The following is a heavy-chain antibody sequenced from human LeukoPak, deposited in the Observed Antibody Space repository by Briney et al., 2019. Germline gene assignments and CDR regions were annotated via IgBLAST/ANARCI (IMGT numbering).Heavy chain of an antibody. V-gene: IGHV4-30-4*01. CDR1: GGSISSGDYY. D-gene: IGHD2-15*01. CDR2: IYYSGST. J-gene: IGHJ3*02. CDR3: ARGGIYCSAGSCYFNAFDI. Sequence: SETLSLTCTVSGGSISSGDYYWSRIRLPPGKGXXXXXYIYYSGSTYYNPSLKSRVTISVDTSKNQFSLKLSSVTAADTAVYYCARGGIYCSAGSCYFNAFDIWGQGTMVTVSS.